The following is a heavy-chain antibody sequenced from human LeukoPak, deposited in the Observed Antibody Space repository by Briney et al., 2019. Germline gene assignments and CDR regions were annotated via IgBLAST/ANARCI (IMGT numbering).Heavy chain of an antibody. J-gene: IGHJ4*02. CDR2: VNWDGGTT. Sequence: GGSLRLSCAASGFTFDDYAMHGVRQAPGKGLEWVSLVNWDGGTTYYADSVKGRFTISRDNNKNSLYLQMNSLRLEDTALYYCVKDIGPVTSSPRFDYWGQGTLVTVSS. D-gene: IGHD2-2*01. CDR1: GFTFDDYA. CDR3: VKDIGPVTSSPRFDY. V-gene: IGHV3-43D*03.